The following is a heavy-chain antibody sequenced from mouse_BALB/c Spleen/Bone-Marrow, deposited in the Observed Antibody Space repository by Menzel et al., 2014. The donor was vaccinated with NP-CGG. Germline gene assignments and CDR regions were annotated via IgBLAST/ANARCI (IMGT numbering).Heavy chain of an antibody. J-gene: IGHJ3*01. D-gene: IGHD1-2*01. V-gene: IGHV7-3*02. CDR1: KFTFTDYY. CDR2: FRNKANGYTT. Sequence: VQLKRTEGNFRQPGGSLRLSCASYKFTFTDYYMSWVRQPPGKALAWLGFFRNKANGYTTEYSASVKGQFTLSRDNSQRIIYIQMNTLRDENSATYYCARDIGLRLRFAYCGQTTLADISA. CDR3: ARDIGLRLRFAY.